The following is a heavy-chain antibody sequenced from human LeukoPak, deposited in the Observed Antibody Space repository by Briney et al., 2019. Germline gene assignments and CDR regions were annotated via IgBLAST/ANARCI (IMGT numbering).Heavy chain of an antibody. D-gene: IGHD5-18*01. V-gene: IGHV3-30*02. CDR1: GFTFSGCG. J-gene: IGHJ4*02. CDR2: IWYDGRDK. Sequence: GGSLRLSCAASGFTFSGCGMHWVRQAPGKGLEWVAFIWYDGRDKYYADSVKGRFTISRDNSKNTLYLQMNSLRAEDTAMYYCTKDPYSYGSYFDYWGQGTLVTVSS. CDR3: TKDPYSYGSYFDY.